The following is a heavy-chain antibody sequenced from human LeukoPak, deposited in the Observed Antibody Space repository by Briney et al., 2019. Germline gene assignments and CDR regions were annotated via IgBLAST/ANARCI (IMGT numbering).Heavy chain of an antibody. J-gene: IGHJ4*02. CDR1: GYTFTSYD. Sequence: ASVKVSCKASGYTFTSYDINWVRQATGQGLEWMGWMNPNSGNTGYAQKFQGRVTITRNTSISTAYMELSSLRSEDTAVYYCANKVYCSTTSCYPAGYWGQGTLVTVSS. D-gene: IGHD2-2*01. CDR3: ANKVYCSTTSCYPAGY. V-gene: IGHV1-8*03. CDR2: MNPNSGNT.